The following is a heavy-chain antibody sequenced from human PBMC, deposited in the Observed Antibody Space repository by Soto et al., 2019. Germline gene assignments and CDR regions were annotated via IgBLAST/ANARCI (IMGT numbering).Heavy chain of an antibody. D-gene: IGHD3-3*01. CDR3: ARETCDFWSGYYLGVSPPTPGLLDV. CDR1: GGSISSGDYY. V-gene: IGHV4-30-4*01. J-gene: IGHJ6*02. Sequence: QVQLQESGPGLVRPSQTLSLTCTVSGGSISSGDYYWSWIRQPPGKGLEWIGYIYYSGSTYYNPSLKSRVTISVDTSKNQFSMKLSSVTAADTAVYYCARETCDFWSGYYLGVSPPTPGLLDVWGQGTTVTVSS. CDR2: IYYSGST.